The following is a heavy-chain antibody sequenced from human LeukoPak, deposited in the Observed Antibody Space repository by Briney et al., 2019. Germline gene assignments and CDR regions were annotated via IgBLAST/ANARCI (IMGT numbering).Heavy chain of an antibody. CDR3: AREGGSYYPHYYFDY. Sequence: SETLSLTCTVPGGSISSYYWGWIRQPPGKGLEWIGSIYYSGSTNYNPSLKSRVTISVDTSKNQFPLKLRSVTAADTAVYYCAREGGSYYPHYYFDYWGQGTLVTVSS. J-gene: IGHJ4*02. V-gene: IGHV4-59*01. D-gene: IGHD1-26*01. CDR2: IYYSGST. CDR1: GGSISSYY.